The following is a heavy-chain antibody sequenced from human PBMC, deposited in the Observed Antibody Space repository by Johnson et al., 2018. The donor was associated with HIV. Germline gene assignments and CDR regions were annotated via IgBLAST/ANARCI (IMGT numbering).Heavy chain of an antibody. Sequence: QVQLVESGRGVVQPGTSLRLSCAASGFTFSSYAVHWVRQAPGKGLEWVALISYDANHEYYADSVRGRFTISRDNSKTTLYLQLSSLRAEDTAVYYCARDRYCSGGVCDAFDIWGQGTMVTVSS. CDR1: GFTFSSYA. D-gene: IGHD2-8*02. CDR2: ISYDANHE. J-gene: IGHJ3*02. V-gene: IGHV3-30*04. CDR3: ARDRYCSGGVCDAFDI.